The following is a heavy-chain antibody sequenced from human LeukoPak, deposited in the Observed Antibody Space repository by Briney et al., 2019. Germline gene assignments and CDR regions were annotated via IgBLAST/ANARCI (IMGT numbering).Heavy chain of an antibody. Sequence: ASVKVSCKAFGYTFTGYYMHWVRQAPGQGLEWMGWINPNSGGTNYAQKFRGRVTMTRDTSITTAYMELSRLRSDDTAVYYCARASWFGELSDAFDIWGQGTMVTVSS. D-gene: IGHD3-10*01. V-gene: IGHV1-2*02. CDR3: ARASWFGELSDAFDI. CDR2: INPNSGGT. CDR1: GYTFTGYY. J-gene: IGHJ3*02.